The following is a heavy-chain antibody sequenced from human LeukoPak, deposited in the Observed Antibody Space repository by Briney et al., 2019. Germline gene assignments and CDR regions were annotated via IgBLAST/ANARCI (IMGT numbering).Heavy chain of an antibody. CDR1: GFTFSGSE. D-gene: IGHD2-21*02. V-gene: IGHV3-23*01. Sequence: PGGSLRLSCAASGFTFSGSEMNWVRQAPGKGLEWVSGISGSGTSTYYADSVKGRFTISRDNSKNTLYLQMNSLRAEDTAVYYCAKSRAYCGGDCYSPVFDYWGQGTLVTVSS. CDR2: ISGSGTST. CDR3: AKSRAYCGGDCYSPVFDY. J-gene: IGHJ4*02.